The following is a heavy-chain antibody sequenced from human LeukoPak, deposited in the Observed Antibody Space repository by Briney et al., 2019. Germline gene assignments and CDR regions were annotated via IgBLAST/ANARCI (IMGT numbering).Heavy chain of an antibody. CDR2: IYYSGGT. Sequence: SETLSLTCTVSGGSISSYYWSWIRQPPGKGLEWIGYIYYSGGTNYNPSLKSRVTISVDRSKNQFSLKLSSVTAADTAVYYCARERATNRLKGTFDIWGQGTMVTVTS. D-gene: IGHD1-14*01. J-gene: IGHJ3*02. CDR3: ARERATNRLKGTFDI. V-gene: IGHV4-59*12. CDR1: GGSISSYY.